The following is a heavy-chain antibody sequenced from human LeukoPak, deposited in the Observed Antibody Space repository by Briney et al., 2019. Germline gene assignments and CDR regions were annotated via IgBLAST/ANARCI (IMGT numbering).Heavy chain of an antibody. CDR1: GFTFSSYS. D-gene: IGHD3-16*02. V-gene: IGHV3-48*01. CDR3: AKDLDSLIMITFGGVIGPFDY. Sequence: SGGSLRLSCAASGFTFSSYSMNWARQAPGKGLEWVSYISSSSSTIYYADSVKGRFTISRDNSKNTLYLQMNSLRAEDTAVCYCAKDLDSLIMITFGGVIGPFDYWGQGTLVTVSS. CDR2: ISSSSSTI. J-gene: IGHJ4*02.